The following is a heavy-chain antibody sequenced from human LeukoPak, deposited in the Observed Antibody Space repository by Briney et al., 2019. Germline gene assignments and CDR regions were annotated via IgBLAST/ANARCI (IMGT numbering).Heavy chain of an antibody. Sequence: SETLSLTCTVSGGSISSSSYYWGWIRQPPGKGLEWIGSIYYSGSTYYNPSLKSRVTISVDTSKNQFSLKLSSVTAADTAVYYCARATPPASPRKQITAMGTLSWFGPWGQGTLVTVSS. CDR1: GGSISSSSYY. D-gene: IGHD5-18*01. CDR2: IYYSGST. V-gene: IGHV4-39*07. CDR3: ARATPPASPRKQITAMGTLSWFGP. J-gene: IGHJ5*02.